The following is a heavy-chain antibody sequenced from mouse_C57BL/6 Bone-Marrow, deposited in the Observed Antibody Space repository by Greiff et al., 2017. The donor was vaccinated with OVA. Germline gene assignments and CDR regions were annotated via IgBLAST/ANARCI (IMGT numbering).Heavy chain of an antibody. CDR2: IDPANGDT. V-gene: IGHV14-4*01. Sequence: VQLQQSGAELVRPGASVKLSCTASGFNIKDDYMHWVKQRPEQGLEWIGWIDPANGDTEYASKFQGKATLTADTSSNTASLQLSSRTSEDTAGYYCTGPGAMDYWGQGTSVTVSS. J-gene: IGHJ4*01. CDR1: GFNIKDDY. CDR3: TGPGAMDY.